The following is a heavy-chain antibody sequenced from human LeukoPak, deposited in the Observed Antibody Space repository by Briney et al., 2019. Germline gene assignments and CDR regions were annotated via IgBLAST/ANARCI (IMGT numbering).Heavy chain of an antibody. CDR3: ARYPYVVVTLSAAFDI. CDR1: GFTFSRYA. J-gene: IGHJ3*02. Sequence: QPGGSLRLSCATSGFTFSRYAMSWVRQAPGKGLEWVSGISNSGRSTYYAYPVKGRFTISRDNSKNTLYLQMNSMRAEDTAVYYCARYPYVVVTLSAAFDIWGQGTMVTVSS. V-gene: IGHV3-23*01. D-gene: IGHD3-22*01. CDR2: ISNSGRST.